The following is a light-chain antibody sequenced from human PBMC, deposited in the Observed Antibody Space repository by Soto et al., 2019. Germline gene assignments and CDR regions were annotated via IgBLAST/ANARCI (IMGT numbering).Light chain of an antibody. CDR1: QTISSW. Sequence: DIQMPQSPSTLSGSVGDRVTITCRASQTISSWLAWYQQKPGKAPKLLIYAASTLQSGVPLRFSGSGSGTSFTLTISSLQPEDFATYYCQQLLSYPITFGQGTRLEIK. V-gene: IGKV1-9*01. J-gene: IGKJ5*01. CDR2: AAS. CDR3: QQLLSYPIT.